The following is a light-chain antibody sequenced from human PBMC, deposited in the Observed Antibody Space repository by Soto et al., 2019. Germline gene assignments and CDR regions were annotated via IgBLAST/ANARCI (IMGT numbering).Light chain of an antibody. CDR1: QSVSSN. CDR3: QQYKNWPPLT. J-gene: IGKJ4*01. V-gene: IGKV3-15*01. CDR2: GAS. Sequence: ETVMTQSPATLSVSPGERATLSCRASQSVSSNLAWYQQKPGQAPRLLIYGASTRATGIPARFSGSGSGTDFTLTISSLQSEDFAVYFCQQYKNWPPLTCGGGTKGEIK.